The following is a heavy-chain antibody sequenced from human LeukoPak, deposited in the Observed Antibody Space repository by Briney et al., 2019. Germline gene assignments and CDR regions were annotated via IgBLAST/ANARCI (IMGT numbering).Heavy chain of an antibody. V-gene: IGHV4-61*02. CDR2: IYTSGST. Sequence: SETLSLTCTVSGGSVSSGSNYWNWIRQPAGKGLEWIGRIYTSGSTNYNPSLKSRVTISVDTSKNQFSLKLSSVTAADTAVYYCARLRYGGNYGYYYYMDVWGKGTTVTISS. CDR1: GGSVSSGSNY. CDR3: ARLRYGGNYGYYYYMDV. D-gene: IGHD4-23*01. J-gene: IGHJ6*03.